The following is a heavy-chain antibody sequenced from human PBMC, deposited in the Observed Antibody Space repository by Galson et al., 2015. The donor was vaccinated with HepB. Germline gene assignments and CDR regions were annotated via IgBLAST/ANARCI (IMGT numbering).Heavy chain of an antibody. J-gene: IGHJ3*02. CDR2: IKSKTDGGTT. Sequence: SLRLSCAASGFTFSNAWMNWVRQAPGKGLEWVGRIKSKTDGGTTDYAAPVKGRFTISRDDSKNTLYLQMNSLKTEDTAVYYCTTVVVAATLDAFDIWGQGTMVTVSS. V-gene: IGHV3-15*07. D-gene: IGHD2-15*01. CDR1: GFTFSNAW. CDR3: TTVVVAATLDAFDI.